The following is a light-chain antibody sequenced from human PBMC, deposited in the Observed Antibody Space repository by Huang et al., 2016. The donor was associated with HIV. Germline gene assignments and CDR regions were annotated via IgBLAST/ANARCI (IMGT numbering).Light chain of an antibody. J-gene: IGKJ4*01. V-gene: IGKV1-12*01. CDR1: QGISNW. CDR3: QQANSFPELS. Sequence: DIQMTQSPSSVSASVGDRVTITCRASQGISNWLAWYQQKPGKAPTLLIYAASNLHTGAPSRFSGSGSGAFFTLTISSLQPEDSAIYYCQQANSFPELSFGGGTRVEI. CDR2: AAS.